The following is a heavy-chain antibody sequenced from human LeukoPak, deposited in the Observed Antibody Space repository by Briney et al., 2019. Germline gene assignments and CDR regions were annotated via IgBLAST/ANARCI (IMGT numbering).Heavy chain of an antibody. CDR3: ARSGSNWSCDS. D-gene: IGHD6-13*01. CDR2: INAGNGDDT. J-gene: IGHJ4*02. CDR1: RYAFPHYG. Sequence: ASVKVSCKASRYAFPHYGVQWVRQAPGQTLEWMGWINAGNGDDTKYSQKFQARLTMTTDTSATTVYMELNSLRSEDTAVYYCARSGSNWSCDSWGQGTLVTVSS. V-gene: IGHV1-3*01.